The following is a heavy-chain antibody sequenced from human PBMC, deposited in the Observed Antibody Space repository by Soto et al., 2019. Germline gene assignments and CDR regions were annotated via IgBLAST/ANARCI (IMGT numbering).Heavy chain of an antibody. CDR1: GFSLTTSGVG. V-gene: IGHV2-5*02. CDR3: AHRVLRTVFGVVTTTAIYFDF. Sequence: QITLNESGPTQVKPRQTLTLTCTFSGFSLTTSGVGVGWIRQSPGKAPEWLALIYWDDDKRYSPSLKSRLTITKATPKNHVVLTMADLDPADTATSYCAHRVLRTVFGVVTTTAIYFDFWGQGTPVAVSS. CDR2: IYWDDDK. J-gene: IGHJ4*02. D-gene: IGHD3-3*01.